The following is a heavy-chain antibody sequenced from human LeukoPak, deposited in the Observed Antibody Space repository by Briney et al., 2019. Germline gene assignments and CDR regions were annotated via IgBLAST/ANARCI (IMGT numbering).Heavy chain of an antibody. V-gene: IGHV7-4-1*02. D-gene: IGHD3-9*01. J-gene: IGHJ5*02. CDR3: AREISYDILTGYWFDP. Sequence: GASVTVSCTASGYTFTSYAMNWVRQAPGQGLEWMGWINTNTGNPTYAQGFTGRFVFSLDTSVSTAYLQISSLKAEDTAVYYCAREISYDILTGYWFDPWGQGTLVTVSS. CDR1: GYTFTSYA. CDR2: INTNTGNP.